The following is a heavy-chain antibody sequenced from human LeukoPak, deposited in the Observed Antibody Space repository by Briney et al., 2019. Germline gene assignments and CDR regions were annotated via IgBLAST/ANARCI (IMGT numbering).Heavy chain of an antibody. CDR3: ARALGYCSSTSCSSSFDY. CDR2: IKQDGSEK. Sequence: GRSLRLSCAASGFTFSSYWMSWVRQAPGKGLEWVANIKQDGSEKYYVDSVKGRFTISRDNAKNSLYLQMNSLRAEDTAVYYCARALGYCSSTSCSSSFDYWGQGTLVTVSS. V-gene: IGHV3-7*04. CDR1: GFTFSSYW. J-gene: IGHJ4*02. D-gene: IGHD2-2*01.